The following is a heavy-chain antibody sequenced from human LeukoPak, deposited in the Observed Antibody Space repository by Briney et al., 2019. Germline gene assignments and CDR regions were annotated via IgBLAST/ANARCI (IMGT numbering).Heavy chain of an antibody. D-gene: IGHD6-13*01. CDR3: RAAADLNDY. V-gene: IGHV3-73*01. Sequence: GGSLKLSCAASGFTFSGSAMHWVRQASGKGLEWLGRIRSKADSYTTAYAASVKGRFIVSRDDSKNTEYLKMNSLKTEDTAVYYCRAAADLNDYWGQGTLVTVSS. CDR1: GFTFSGSA. CDR2: IRSKADSYTT. J-gene: IGHJ4*02.